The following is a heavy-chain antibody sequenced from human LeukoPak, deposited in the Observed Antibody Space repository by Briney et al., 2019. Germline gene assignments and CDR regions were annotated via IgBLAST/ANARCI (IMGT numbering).Heavy chain of an antibody. CDR2: IYHSGST. CDR3: ASTGIAAAGTDY. CDR1: GGSISSGGYY. J-gene: IGHJ4*02. D-gene: IGHD6-13*01. Sequence: PSQTLSLTCTVSGGSISSGGYYWSWIRQPPGKGLEWIGYIYHSGSTYYNPSLKSRVTISVDRSKNQFSLKLSSVTAADTAVYYCASTGIAAAGTDYWGQGTLVTVSS. V-gene: IGHV4-30-2*01.